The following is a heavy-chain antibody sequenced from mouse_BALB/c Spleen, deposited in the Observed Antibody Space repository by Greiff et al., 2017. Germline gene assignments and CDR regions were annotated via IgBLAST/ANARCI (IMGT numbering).Heavy chain of an antibody. V-gene: IGHV2-9*02. CDR3: ARIITTVVATDYYAMDY. Sequence: VQGVESGPGLVAPSQSLSITCTVSGFSLTSYGVHWVRQPPGKGLEWLGVIWAGGSTNYNSALMSRLSISKDNSKSQVFLKMNSLQTDDTAMYYCARIITTVVATDYYAMDYWGQGTSVTVSS. CDR2: IWAGGST. D-gene: IGHD1-1*01. CDR1: GFSLTSYG. J-gene: IGHJ4*01.